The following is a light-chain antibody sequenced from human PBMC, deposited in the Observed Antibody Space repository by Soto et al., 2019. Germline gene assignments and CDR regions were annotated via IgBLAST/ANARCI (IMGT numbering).Light chain of an antibody. CDR2: DAS. CDR1: QSISSW. CDR3: QQYKSYSGT. Sequence: DIQMTQSPSTLSASVGDRVTITCRASQSISSWLAWYQQKPGKAPKLLIYDASSLESGVPSRFSGSGSWTEFTLTIRSLQPDDFATYYCQQYKSYSGTFGQRTKVEIK. V-gene: IGKV1-5*01. J-gene: IGKJ1*01.